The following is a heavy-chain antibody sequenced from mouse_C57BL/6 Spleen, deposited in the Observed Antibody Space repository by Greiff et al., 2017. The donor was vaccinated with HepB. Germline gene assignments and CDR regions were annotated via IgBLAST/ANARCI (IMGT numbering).Heavy chain of an antibody. CDR2: IDPSDSYT. V-gene: IGHV1-69*01. Sequence: VQLQQPGAELVMPGASVKLSCKASGYTFTSYWMHWVKQRPGQGLEWIGEIDPSDSYTNYNQKFKGKSKLTVDKSSSTAYMQLSSLTSEDSAVYYCARPFITTVAGGFAYWGQGTLVTVSA. CDR1: GYTFTSYW. D-gene: IGHD1-1*01. CDR3: ARPFITTVAGGFAY. J-gene: IGHJ3*01.